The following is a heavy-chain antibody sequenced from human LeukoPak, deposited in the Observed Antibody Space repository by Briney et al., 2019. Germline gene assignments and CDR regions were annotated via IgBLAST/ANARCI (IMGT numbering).Heavy chain of an antibody. CDR1: GLGFSSFS. J-gene: IGHJ4*02. V-gene: IGHV3-21*01. D-gene: IGHD3-22*01. CDR3: ARLRRTSDSSGYYYYYDY. Sequence: GGSLRLSCAASGLGFSSFSFNWIRQAPGKGLEWVSSITPTTSYIYYADSVRGRFTISRENAKNSLYLKMNSLRAEDTAVYYCARLRRTSDSSGYYYYYDYWGQGTLVTVSS. CDR2: ITPTTSYI.